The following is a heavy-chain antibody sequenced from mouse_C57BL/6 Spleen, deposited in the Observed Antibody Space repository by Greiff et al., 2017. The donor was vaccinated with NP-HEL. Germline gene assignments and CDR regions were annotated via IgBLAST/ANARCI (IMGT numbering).Heavy chain of an antibody. CDR1: GYSFTGYY. CDR2: INPSTGGT. D-gene: IGHD2-3*01. V-gene: IGHV1-42*01. CDR3: ARDGGYSDY. J-gene: IGHJ2*01. Sequence: VQLQQSGPELVKPGASVKISCKASGYSFTGYYMNWVKQSPEKSLEWIGEINPSTGGTTYNQKFKAKATLTVDKSSSTAYMQLKSLTSEDSAVYYCARDGGYSDYWGQGTTLTVSS.